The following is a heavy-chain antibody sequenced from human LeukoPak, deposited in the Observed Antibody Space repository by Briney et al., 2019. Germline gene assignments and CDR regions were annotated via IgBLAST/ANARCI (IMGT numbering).Heavy chain of an antibody. CDR1: GYTFTSYG. V-gene: IGHV1-18*01. CDR2: ISAYNGNI. Sequence: ASVKVSCKASGYTFTSYGISWVRQAPGQGLEWMGWISAYNGNINYAQKLQGRVTMTTDTSTSTAYMELRSLRSDDTAVYYCATARHYGDYDYWGQGTLVTVSS. CDR3: ATARHYGDYDY. J-gene: IGHJ4*02. D-gene: IGHD4-17*01.